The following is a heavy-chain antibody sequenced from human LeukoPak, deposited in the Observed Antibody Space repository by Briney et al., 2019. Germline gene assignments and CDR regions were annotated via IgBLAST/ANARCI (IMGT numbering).Heavy chain of an antibody. CDR2: IWYDGSNK. D-gene: IGHD5-18*01. CDR3: AKDGIVVGGYSYGFLPSWFDP. J-gene: IGHJ5*02. V-gene: IGHV3-33*06. CDR1: GFTFSSYG. Sequence: GGSLRLSCAASGFTFSSYGMHWVRQAPGKGLEWVAVIWYDGSNKYYADSVKGRFTISRDNSKNTLYLQMNSLRAEDTAVYYCAKDGIVVGGYSYGFLPSWFDPWGQGTLVTVSS.